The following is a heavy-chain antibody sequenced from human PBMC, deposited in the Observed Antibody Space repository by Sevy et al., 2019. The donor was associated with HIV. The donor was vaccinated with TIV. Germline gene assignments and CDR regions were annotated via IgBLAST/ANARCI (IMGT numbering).Heavy chain of an antibody. D-gene: IGHD6-19*01. CDR3: ARIPASEGGSRSETDY. J-gene: IGHJ4*02. Sequence: GGSLRLSCAASGFTFSSYSMNWVRQAPGKGLEWVSSISSSSSYIYYADSVKGRFTISRDNAKNSLYLQMNSLRAEDTAVYYCARIPASEGGSRSETDYWGQGTLVTVSS. CDR2: ISSSSSYI. V-gene: IGHV3-21*01. CDR1: GFTFSSYS.